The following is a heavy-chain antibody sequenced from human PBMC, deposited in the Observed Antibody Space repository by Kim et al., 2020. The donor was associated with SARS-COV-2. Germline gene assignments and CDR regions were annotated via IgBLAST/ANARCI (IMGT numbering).Heavy chain of an antibody. CDR2: IIPIFGTA. J-gene: IGHJ4*02. V-gene: IGHV1-69*13. CDR1: GGTFSSYA. Sequence: SVKVSCKASGGTFSSYAISWVRQAPGQGLEWMGGIIPIFGTANYAQKFQGRVTITADESMSTAYMELSSLRSEDTAVYYCATGRGYHRYYFDYWGQGTLVTVSS. D-gene: IGHD3-16*02. CDR3: ATGRGYHRYYFDY.